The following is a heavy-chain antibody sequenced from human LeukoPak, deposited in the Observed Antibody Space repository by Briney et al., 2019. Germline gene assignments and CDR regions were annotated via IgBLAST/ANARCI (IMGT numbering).Heavy chain of an antibody. Sequence: ASVKVSCKASGYTFTRYAMNWVRQAPGQGLEWMGWINTNTGNPTYAQGFTGRFVFSLDTSVSTAYLQISSLKAEDTAVYYCARARYRIAAAGTFGRNWFDPWGQGTLVTVSS. V-gene: IGHV7-4-1*02. CDR2: INTNTGNP. J-gene: IGHJ5*02. CDR1: GYTFTRYA. CDR3: ARARYRIAAAGTFGRNWFDP. D-gene: IGHD6-13*01.